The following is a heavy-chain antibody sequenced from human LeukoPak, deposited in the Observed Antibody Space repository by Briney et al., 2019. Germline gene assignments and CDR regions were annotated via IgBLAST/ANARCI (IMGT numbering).Heavy chain of an antibody. CDR3: AKVPRDSDCY. D-gene: IGHD2-21*02. J-gene: IGHJ4*02. CDR2: INEDGSVK. CDR1: GGTFSAYW. Sequence: GGSLRLSCAVSGGTFSAYWMAWVRQSPGKGLAWVAEINEDGSVKYYVDSMKGRFTISRDNAKNSLYLQMNSLGAEDTAAYYCAKVPRDSDCYWGQGTLVTVSS. V-gene: IGHV3-7*01.